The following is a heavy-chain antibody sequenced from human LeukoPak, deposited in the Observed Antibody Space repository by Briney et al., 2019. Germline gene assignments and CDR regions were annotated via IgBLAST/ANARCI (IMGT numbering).Heavy chain of an antibody. CDR2: IYYSGST. CDR3: ARSSRWLQSRAFDY. CDR1: GDSVSRSDSY. Sequence: SETLSLTCSVSGDSVSRSDSYWDWIRQPPGKGLEWIGYIYYSGSTNYNPSLKSRVTISVDTSKNQFSLKLSSVTAADTAVYYCARSSRWLQSRAFDYWGQGTLVTVSS. J-gene: IGHJ4*02. D-gene: IGHD5-24*01. V-gene: IGHV4-39*07.